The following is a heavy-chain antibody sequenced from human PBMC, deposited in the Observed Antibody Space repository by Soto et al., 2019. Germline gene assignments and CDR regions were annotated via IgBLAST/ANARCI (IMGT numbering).Heavy chain of an antibody. V-gene: IGHV3-23*01. CDR1: GFTFSSYA. CDR3: AKGLYDSSGYYFGGAFDI. J-gene: IGHJ3*02. Sequence: GGSLRLSCAASGFTFSSYAMSWVRQAPGKGLEWVSAISGSGGSTYYADSVKGRFTIYRDNSKNTLYLQMNSLRAEDTAVYYCAKGLYDSSGYYFGGAFDIWGQGTMVTVSS. CDR2: ISGSGGST. D-gene: IGHD3-22*01.